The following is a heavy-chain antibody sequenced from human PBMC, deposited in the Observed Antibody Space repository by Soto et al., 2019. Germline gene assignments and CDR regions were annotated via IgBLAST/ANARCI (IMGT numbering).Heavy chain of an antibody. Sequence: GGSLRLSCAASGVTFSSYGMHWVRQAPGKGLEWVAVISYDGSNKYYADSVKGRFTISRDNSKNTLYLQMNSLRAEDTAVYYCAKDAAVAAYFDYWGQGTLVTVSS. D-gene: IGHD6-19*01. CDR3: AKDAAVAAYFDY. CDR1: GVTFSSYG. V-gene: IGHV3-30*18. CDR2: ISYDGSNK. J-gene: IGHJ4*02.